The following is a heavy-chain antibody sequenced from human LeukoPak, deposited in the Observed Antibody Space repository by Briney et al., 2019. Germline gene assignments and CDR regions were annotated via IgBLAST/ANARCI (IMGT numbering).Heavy chain of an antibody. D-gene: IGHD3-22*01. J-gene: IGHJ4*02. V-gene: IGHV3-21*01. CDR2: ISFRSNYI. CDR1: GYTFCSYS. Sequence: GGSLRLSCAASGYTFCSYSINWVRQAPGKGLEWVSSISFRSNYIYYADSVRGRFRISRDDDRDSLYLQMNSLRAEDTAVYYCVRLRRNSDTSGFYYYYDFWGQGTLVTVSS. CDR3: VRLRRNSDTSGFYYYYDF.